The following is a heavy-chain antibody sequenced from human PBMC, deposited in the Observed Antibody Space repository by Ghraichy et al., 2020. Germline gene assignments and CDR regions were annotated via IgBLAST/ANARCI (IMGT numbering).Heavy chain of an antibody. D-gene: IGHD6-19*01. Sequence: VALIWGDGINRFYADSVKGRFTISRDNSQKKLFLQMNSLRADDTAVYYFAREIAVGGPGCYRHWGRGTLVTVSS. CDR3: AREIAVGGPGCYRH. V-gene: IGHV3-33*01. J-gene: IGHJ1*01. CDR2: IWGDGINR.